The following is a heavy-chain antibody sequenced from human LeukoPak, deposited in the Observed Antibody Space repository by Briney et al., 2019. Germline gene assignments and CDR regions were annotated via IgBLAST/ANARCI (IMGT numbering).Heavy chain of an antibody. CDR3: ASGSRVIVYFDY. V-gene: IGHV3-66*01. CDR1: GFTVSSNY. J-gene: IGHJ4*02. CDR2: IYSGGST. Sequence: GGSLRLSCAASGFTVSSNYMSWVRQAPGKGLGWVSVIYSGGSTYYAASVKGRFTISRDNSKNTLYLQMNSLRAEDTAVYYCASGSRVIVYFDYWGQGTLVTVSS. D-gene: IGHD3-16*02.